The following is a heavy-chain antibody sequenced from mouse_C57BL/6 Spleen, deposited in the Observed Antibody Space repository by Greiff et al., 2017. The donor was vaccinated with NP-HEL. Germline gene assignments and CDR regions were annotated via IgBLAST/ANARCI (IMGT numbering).Heavy chain of an antibody. V-gene: IGHV7-3*01. CDR2: IRNKANGYTT. J-gene: IGHJ1*03. CDR3: ARTGRYFDV. Sequence: EVQRVESGGGLVQPGGSLSLSCAASGFTFTDYYMSWVRQPPGKALEWLGFIRNKANGYTTEYSASVKGRFTISRDNSQSILYLQMNALRAEDSATYYCARTGRYFDVWGTGTTVTVSS. D-gene: IGHD4-1*01. CDR1: GFTFTDYY.